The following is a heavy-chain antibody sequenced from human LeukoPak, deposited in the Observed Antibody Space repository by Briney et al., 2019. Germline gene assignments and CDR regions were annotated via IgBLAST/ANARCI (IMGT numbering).Heavy chain of an antibody. CDR1: GFTFSSYA. CDR3: ARESTVMVTNLDI. CDR2: IYSGGNT. V-gene: IGHV3-53*01. J-gene: IGHJ3*02. D-gene: IGHD5-18*01. Sequence: PGGSLRLSCAASGFTFSSYAMNWVRQAPGKGLEWVSVIYSGGNTYYADSVKGRFTISRDNSKNTLYLQMNSLRAEDTAVYYCARESTVMVTNLDIWGQGTMVTVSS.